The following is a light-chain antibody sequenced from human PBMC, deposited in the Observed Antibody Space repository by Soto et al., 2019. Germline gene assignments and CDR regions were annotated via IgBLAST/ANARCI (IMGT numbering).Light chain of an antibody. CDR3: QQSYGSPT. J-gene: IGKJ4*01. CDR1: QSISSY. Sequence: MTQSPSSLSASVGDRVTITCRASQSISSYLNWYQQRPGKAPKFLIFGASNLQSGVPSRFSGSGSGTDFTLTISSLQPEDSATYYCQQSYGSPTFGGGTKVEIK. V-gene: IGKV1-39*01. CDR2: GAS.